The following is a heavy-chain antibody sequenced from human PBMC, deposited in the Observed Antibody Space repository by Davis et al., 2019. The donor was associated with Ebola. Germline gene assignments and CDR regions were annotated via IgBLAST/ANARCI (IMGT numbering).Heavy chain of an antibody. V-gene: IGHV1-18*01. CDR1: GYTFTSYG. Sequence: AASVKVSCKASGYTFTSYGISWVRQAPGQGLEWMGWISAYNGNTNYAQKLPGRVTMTTDTSTSTAYMELRSLRSDDTAVYYCAREEPWGRYFDWFHKGNYYGMDVWGQGTTVTVSS. CDR3: AREEPWGRYFDWFHKGNYYGMDV. J-gene: IGHJ6*02. D-gene: IGHD3-9*01. CDR2: ISAYNGNT.